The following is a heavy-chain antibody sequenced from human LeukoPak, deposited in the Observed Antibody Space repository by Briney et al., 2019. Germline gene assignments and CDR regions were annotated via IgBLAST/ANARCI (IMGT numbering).Heavy chain of an antibody. CDR2: ISAYNGNT. CDR1: GYTFTSYG. V-gene: IGHV1-18*01. J-gene: IGHJ6*03. D-gene: IGHD6-25*01. CDR3: ARSGYGDYYYMDV. Sequence: ASVKVSCKASGYTFTSYGISWVRQAPGQGLEWMGWISAYNGNTNYAQKFQGRVTITADESTSTAYMELSSLRSEDTAVYYCARSGYGDYYYMDVWGKGTTVTVSS.